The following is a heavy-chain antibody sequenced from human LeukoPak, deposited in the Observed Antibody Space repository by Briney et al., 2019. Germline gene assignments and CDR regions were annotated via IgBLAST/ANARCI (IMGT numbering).Heavy chain of an antibody. J-gene: IGHJ4*02. CDR3: AREDIVATMTFDY. CDR1: GFTFSSYW. Sequence: GGSLRLSCAASGFTFSSYWMSWVRQAPEKGLEWVANIKQDGSEKYYVDSVKGRFTISRDNAKNSLYLQMNSLRAEDTAVFYCAREDIVATMTFDYWGQGILVTVSS. D-gene: IGHD5-12*01. CDR2: IKQDGSEK. V-gene: IGHV3-7*01.